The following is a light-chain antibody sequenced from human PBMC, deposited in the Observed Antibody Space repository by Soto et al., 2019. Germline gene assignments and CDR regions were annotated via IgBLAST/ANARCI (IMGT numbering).Light chain of an antibody. CDR1: SSDVGAYNY. Sequence: QSALTQPPSAPGSPGQSVTISCTGTSSDVGAYNYVSWYQQHPGKVPKLMVYEVNKRPSGVPDRFSGSKSGNTASLTVSGLQAEDEADYYCTSYAGGNNIFGTGTKVTVL. J-gene: IGLJ1*01. CDR2: EVN. CDR3: TSYAGGNNI. V-gene: IGLV2-8*01.